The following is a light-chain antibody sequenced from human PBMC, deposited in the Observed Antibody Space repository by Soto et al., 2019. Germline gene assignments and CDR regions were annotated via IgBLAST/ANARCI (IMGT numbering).Light chain of an antibody. CDR3: QSYDSSLTTFV. V-gene: IGLV1-40*01. CDR2: GDN. J-gene: IGLJ1*01. CDR1: SSNVGAEYD. Sequence: QSVLTQPPSVSGAPGQMVAISCTGSSSNVGAEYDVHWYQQLPGTAPKRLIYGDNNRPSGVPDRFSGSKSGTSASLAITGLQPEDEADYYCQSYDSSLTTFVFGTGTKVTVL.